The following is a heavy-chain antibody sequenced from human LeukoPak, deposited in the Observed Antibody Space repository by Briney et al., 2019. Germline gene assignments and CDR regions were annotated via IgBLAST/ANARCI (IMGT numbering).Heavy chain of an antibody. J-gene: IGHJ4*02. D-gene: IGHD1-26*01. V-gene: IGHV3-43*02. Sequence: PGGSLRLSCAASGFTFDDFAMHWVRQAPGKGLEWVSLISGDGGSTYYADSVKGRFTISRDNSKNSLYLQMNSLRTEDTALYYCTGSTGSGTFDYWGQGTLVTVSS. CDR3: TGSTGSGTFDY. CDR2: ISGDGGST. CDR1: GFTFDDFA.